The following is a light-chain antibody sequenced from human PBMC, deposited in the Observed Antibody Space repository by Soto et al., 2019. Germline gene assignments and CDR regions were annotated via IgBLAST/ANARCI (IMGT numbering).Light chain of an antibody. Sequence: DIQMTQSPSSLSASVGDRVTITCRASQTISIYLNWYQQEPGKAPKLLIFSASTLQSGVPPRFSGSRSGTEFTLTISNLQPEDFATYYCQQSYSTPFTFDPGTIVDVK. CDR2: SAS. CDR3: QQSYSTPFT. J-gene: IGKJ3*01. CDR1: QTISIY. V-gene: IGKV1-39*01.